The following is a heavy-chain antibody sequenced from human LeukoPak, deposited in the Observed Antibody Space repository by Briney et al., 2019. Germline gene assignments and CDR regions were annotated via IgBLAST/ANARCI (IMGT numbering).Heavy chain of an antibody. J-gene: IGHJ4*02. CDR3: DKEHRRCRHNYLDY. D-gene: IGHD4/OR15-4a*01. Sequence: GGSLRLSCAACRFTSSSDSMSWVRQAPEKGLEWVATISGSGVGTYYADSVRGRFTISRDDSENPLYLQMHSNRAEDTAVYYCDKEHRRCRHNYLDYWGQGNLVTVSS. CDR1: RFTSSSDS. CDR2: ISGSGVGT. V-gene: IGHV3-23*01.